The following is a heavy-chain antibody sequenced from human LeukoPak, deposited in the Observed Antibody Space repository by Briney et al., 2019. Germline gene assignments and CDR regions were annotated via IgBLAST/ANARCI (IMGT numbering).Heavy chain of an antibody. CDR2: ISYDGSNK. CDR1: GFTFSSYA. D-gene: IGHD6-13*01. CDR3: VKDPKFIGTAGTH. J-gene: IGHJ4*02. V-gene: IGHV3-30-3*01. Sequence: GGSLRLSCAASGFTFSSYAMHWVRQAPGKGLEWVAVISYDGSNKYYADSVKGRFTISRDNSKNTLYLQMNSLRAEDTALYHCVKDPKFIGTAGTHWGQGTLVTVSS.